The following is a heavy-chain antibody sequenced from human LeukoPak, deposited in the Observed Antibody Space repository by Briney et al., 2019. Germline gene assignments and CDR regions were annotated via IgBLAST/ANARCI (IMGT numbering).Heavy chain of an antibody. Sequence: SETLSLTCAVYGGSFSGYYWSWIRQPPGKGLEWIGEINHSGSTNYNPSLKSRVTISVDTSKNQFSLKLSSVAAADTAVYYCARAYSSSWIDYWGQGTLVTVSS. V-gene: IGHV4-34*01. J-gene: IGHJ4*02. CDR3: ARAYSSSWIDY. CDR2: INHSGST. CDR1: GGSFSGYY. D-gene: IGHD6-13*01.